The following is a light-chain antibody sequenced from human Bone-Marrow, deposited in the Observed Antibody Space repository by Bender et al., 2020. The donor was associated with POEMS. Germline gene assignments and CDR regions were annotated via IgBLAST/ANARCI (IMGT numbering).Light chain of an antibody. CDR2: DVS. V-gene: IGLV2-14*01. CDR3: TSSTRSRKIV. J-gene: IGLJ2*01. CDR1: TSDVGGYNY. Sequence: QSVLTQPASVSGSPGQSITISCTGTTSDVGGYNYVSWYQQFPGKAPKVIIYDVSNRPSGVSDRFSGSKSDNTASLTISGLQAEDEADYYCTSSTRSRKIVFGGGTRLTVL.